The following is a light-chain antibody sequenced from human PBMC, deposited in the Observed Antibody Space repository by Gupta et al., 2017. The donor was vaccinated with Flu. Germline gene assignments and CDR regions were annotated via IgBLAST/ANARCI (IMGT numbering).Light chain of an antibody. J-gene: IGLJ1*01. CDR2: DVN. CDR3: SSYTSISTFYV. CDR1: SSDVGRSDS. Sequence: QSAMTQPASVSGSPGPSITISSTGTSSDVGRSDSVSWYQQHPGKAPKLLIYDVNNRPSGVSSRFSGSKSGNTASLTISGLQAEDETDYYCSSYTSISTFYVFGTGTKVTVL. V-gene: IGLV2-14*03.